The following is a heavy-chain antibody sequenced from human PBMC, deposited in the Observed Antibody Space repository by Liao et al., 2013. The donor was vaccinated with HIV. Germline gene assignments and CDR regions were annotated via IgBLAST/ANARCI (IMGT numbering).Heavy chain of an antibody. D-gene: IGHD3-16*01. CDR1: GGSFSGYY. CDR2: IYYSGST. Sequence: QVQLQQWGAGLLKPSETLSLTCAVYGGSFSGYYWSWIRQPPGKGLEWIGSIYYSGSTYYNPSLKSRVTMSVDTSKNQFSLKLSSVTAADTAVYYCARGFRLRLGLVDYWGQGTLVTVSS. J-gene: IGHJ4*02. V-gene: IGHV4-34*01. CDR3: ARGFRLRLGLVDY.